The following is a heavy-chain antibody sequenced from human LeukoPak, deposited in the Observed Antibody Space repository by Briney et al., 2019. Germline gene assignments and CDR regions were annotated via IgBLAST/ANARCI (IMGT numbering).Heavy chain of an antibody. CDR3: ARDGRYFDSLRPIDY. Sequence: PGGSLRLSCAASGFTFRTYSMSWVRQAPGKGLEWVSYISTTSRTIYYADSVKGRFIISRDNVDNSLYLQMNSLRDEDTAVYYCARDGRYFDSLRPIDYWGQGTLVTVSS. CDR2: ISTTSRTI. D-gene: IGHD3-9*01. V-gene: IGHV3-48*02. CDR1: GFTFRTYS. J-gene: IGHJ4*02.